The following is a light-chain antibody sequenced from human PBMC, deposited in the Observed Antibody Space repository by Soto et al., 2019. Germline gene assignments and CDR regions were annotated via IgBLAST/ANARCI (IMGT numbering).Light chain of an antibody. V-gene: IGLV1-40*01. CDR2: GNS. Sequence: QSALTQPPSVSGAPGQRGTISCTGTSSNIGAGYDVHWYQQLPGTAPKLLIYGNSNRPSGVPDRFSGSKSGTSASLAITGLQAEDEGDYFCQSYDSSLSGSVVFGGGTKLTVL. J-gene: IGLJ2*01. CDR1: SSNIGAGYD. CDR3: QSYDSSLSGSVV.